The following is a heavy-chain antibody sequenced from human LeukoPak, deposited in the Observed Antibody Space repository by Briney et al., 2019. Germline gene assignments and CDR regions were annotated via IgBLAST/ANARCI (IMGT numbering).Heavy chain of an antibody. CDR2: MNPNSGNT. Sequence: ASVNVFCKASGYIFTNYDINWVRQATGQGLEWMGWMNPNSGNTGFAQKFQGRVTMTRNTSKSTAYMELSSLTSEHTAVYYCARARGYSYGYSDYWGQGTLVTVSS. J-gene: IGHJ4*02. D-gene: IGHD5-18*01. CDR1: GYIFTNYD. V-gene: IGHV1-8*01. CDR3: ARARGYSYGYSDY.